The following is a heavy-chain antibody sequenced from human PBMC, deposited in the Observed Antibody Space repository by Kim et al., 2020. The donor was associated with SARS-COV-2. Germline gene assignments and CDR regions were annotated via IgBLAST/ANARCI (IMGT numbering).Heavy chain of an antibody. CDR3: ARRGVAGYGMDV. Sequence: NYNPSLKSRVTISVDTSKNQFSLKLSSVTAADTAVYYCARRGVAGYGMDVWGQGTTVTVSS. J-gene: IGHJ6*02. V-gene: IGHV4-34*01. D-gene: IGHD6-19*01.